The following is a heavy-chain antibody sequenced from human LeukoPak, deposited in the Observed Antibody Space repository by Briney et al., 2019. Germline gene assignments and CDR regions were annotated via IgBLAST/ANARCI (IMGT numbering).Heavy chain of an antibody. V-gene: IGHV4-39*07. Sequence: KASETLSLTCTVSGGSISSSCYYWGWIRQPPGKGLEWIGRIYTSGSTNYNPSLKSRVTISVDTSKNQFSLKLSSVTAADTAVYYCARQKAGTNWFDPWGQGTRVTVSS. CDR2: IYTSGST. CDR1: GGSISSSCYY. D-gene: IGHD6-13*01. CDR3: ARQKAGTNWFDP. J-gene: IGHJ5*02.